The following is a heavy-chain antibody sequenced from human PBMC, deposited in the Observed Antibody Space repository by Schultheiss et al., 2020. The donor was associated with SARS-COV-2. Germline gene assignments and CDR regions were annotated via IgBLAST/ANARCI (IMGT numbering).Heavy chain of an antibody. Sequence: GESLKISCAASGFTFSSYEMNWVRQAPGKGLEWVSYISSSGSTIYYADSVKGRFTISRDNAKNSLYLQMNSLRAEDTAVYYCAREVITPEPYYYYGMDVWGQGTTVTVSS. CDR1: GFTFSSYE. CDR2: ISSSGSTI. J-gene: IGHJ6*02. D-gene: IGHD3-16*01. V-gene: IGHV3-48*03. CDR3: AREVITPEPYYYYGMDV.